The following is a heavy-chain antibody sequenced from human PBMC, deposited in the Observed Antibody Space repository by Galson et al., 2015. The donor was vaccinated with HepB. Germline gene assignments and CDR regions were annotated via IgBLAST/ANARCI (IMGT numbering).Heavy chain of an antibody. CDR3: AAVPHLGLGATGYYGMDV. Sequence: SGAEVKKPGASVKVSCKASGYTFTSYGISWVRQAPGQGLEWMGWISAYNGNTNYAQKFQERVTITRDMSTSTAYMELSSLRSEDTAVYYCAAVPHLGLGATGYYGMDVWGQGTTVTVSS. V-gene: IGHV1-18*04. CDR2: ISAYNGNT. CDR1: GYTFTSYG. J-gene: IGHJ6*02. D-gene: IGHD1-26*01.